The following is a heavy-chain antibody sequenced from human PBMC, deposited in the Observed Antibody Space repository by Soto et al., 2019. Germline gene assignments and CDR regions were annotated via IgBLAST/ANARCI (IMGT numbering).Heavy chain of an antibody. J-gene: IGHJ5*01. CDR1: GGSISPYY. CDR2: IYYSGST. Sequence: SETLSLTCTVSGGSISPYYWSWIRQPPGKGLEWIGYIYYSGSTSYNPPLKSRVTISVDTSKNQFSLKLTSVTAADTAVYYCARSIDSWGQGTLVTVSS. CDR3: ARSIDS. V-gene: IGHV4-59*12.